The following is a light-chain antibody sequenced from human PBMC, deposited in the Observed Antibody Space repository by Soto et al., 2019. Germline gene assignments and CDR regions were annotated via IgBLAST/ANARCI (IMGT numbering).Light chain of an antibody. V-gene: IGKV3-15*01. CDR2: AAA. CDR1: QSVGKN. Sequence: EIVMTQSLAALFVSLGERVTLSCRASQSVGKNLAWYQQRPGQGPRLLIFAAAGRATDIPVRFSGSGSGTDFTLTISSLQSEDSAIYYCQQYNNWPPWTFGRGTKVEI. J-gene: IGKJ1*01. CDR3: QQYNNWPPWT.